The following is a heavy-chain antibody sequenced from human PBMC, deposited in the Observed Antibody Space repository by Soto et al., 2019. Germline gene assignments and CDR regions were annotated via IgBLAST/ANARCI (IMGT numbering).Heavy chain of an antibody. CDR2: IWYDGGNK. D-gene: IGHD6-19*01. CDR1: GFTLSSYG. Sequence: GGSLRLSCAASGFTLSSYGMHWVRQTPGKGLEWVATIWYDGGNKFYADSVKGRFTISRDNSKNTLYLQMNSLRAEDTAVYYCAKSPPAVAGYFDYWGQGTLVTVSS. V-gene: IGHV3-30*02. CDR3: AKSPPAVAGYFDY. J-gene: IGHJ4*02.